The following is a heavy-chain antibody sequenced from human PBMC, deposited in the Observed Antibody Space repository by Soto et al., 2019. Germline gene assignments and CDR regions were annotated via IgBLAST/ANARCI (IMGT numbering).Heavy chain of an antibody. CDR1: GFTFSSYA. CDR3: ARAGVLDYGETEGGGY. J-gene: IGHJ4*02. V-gene: IGHV3-30-3*01. D-gene: IGHD4-17*01. Sequence: QVQLVESGGGVVQPGRSLRLSCAASGFTFSSYAMHWVRQAPGKGLEWVAVISYDGSNKYYADSVKGRFTISRDNSKNRLYRQRNALGAEDTAVYYCARAGVLDYGETEGGGYWGQGTLVTVSS. CDR2: ISYDGSNK.